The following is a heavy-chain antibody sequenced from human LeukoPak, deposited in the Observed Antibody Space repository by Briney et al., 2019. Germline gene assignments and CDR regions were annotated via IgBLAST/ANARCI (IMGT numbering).Heavy chain of an antibody. Sequence: GGSLRLSCVASGFTFNSYWMSWVRQAPGKGLEWLAGIKGDGSDKRYVDSVKGRFTISRDNAEKSLYLQMNSLRAEDTVVYYCARDSSLYCSDNTCYWGLDYWGQGTLVTVSS. CDR1: GFTFNSYW. D-gene: IGHD2-15*01. V-gene: IGHV3-7*01. CDR2: IKGDGSDK. CDR3: ARDSSLYCSDNTCYWGLDY. J-gene: IGHJ4*02.